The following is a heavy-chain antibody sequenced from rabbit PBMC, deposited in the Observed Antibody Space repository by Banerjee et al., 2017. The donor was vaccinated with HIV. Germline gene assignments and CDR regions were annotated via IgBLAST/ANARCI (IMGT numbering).Heavy chain of an antibody. Sequence: EESGGDLVKPEGSLTLTCTASGFSFSSSYWICWVRQAPGKGLEWIACIYAGSSGSTYYASWAKGRFTISKTSSTTVTLQMTSLTAADTATYFCARSAVYAGYAGYGYVTRLDLWGPGTLVTVS. D-gene: IGHD6-1*01. V-gene: IGHV1S45*01. J-gene: IGHJ3*01. CDR1: GFSFSSSYW. CDR3: ARSAVYAGYAGYGYVTRLDL. CDR2: IYAGSSGST.